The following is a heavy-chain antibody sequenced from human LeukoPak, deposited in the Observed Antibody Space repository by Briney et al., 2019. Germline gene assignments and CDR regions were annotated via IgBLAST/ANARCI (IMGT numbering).Heavy chain of an antibody. CDR2: IYYSGST. CDR3: AGQRWLPRGYFDY. V-gene: IGHV4-59*01. J-gene: IGHJ4*02. Sequence: SETLSLTCTVSGGSISSYYWSWIRQPPGKGLEWIGYIYYSGSTNYNPSLKSRVTISVDTSKNQFSLKLSSVTAADTAVYYCAGQRWLPRGYFDYWGQGTLVTVSS. D-gene: IGHD6-19*01. CDR1: GGSISSYY.